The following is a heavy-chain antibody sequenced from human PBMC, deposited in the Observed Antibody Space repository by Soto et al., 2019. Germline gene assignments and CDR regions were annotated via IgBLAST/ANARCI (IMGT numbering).Heavy chain of an antibody. CDR1: GFTFSSYW. V-gene: IGHV3-7*03. J-gene: IGHJ6*02. CDR2: IKQDGSEK. CDR3: ARLGTDYDFWSGYLRYYYYGMDV. D-gene: IGHD3-3*01. Sequence: EVQLVESGGGLVQPGGSLRLSCAASGFTFSSYWMSWVRQAPGKGLEWVANIKQDGSEKYYVDSVKGRFTISRDNAMNAVYLQMNSVRAEDTAVYYCARLGTDYDFWSGYLRYYYYGMDVWGQVTTVTVAS.